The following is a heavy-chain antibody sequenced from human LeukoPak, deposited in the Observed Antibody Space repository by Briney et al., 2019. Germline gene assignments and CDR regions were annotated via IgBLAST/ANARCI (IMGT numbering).Heavy chain of an antibody. CDR2: INEDGSEK. D-gene: IGHD5-24*01. CDR3: ARGETMDV. J-gene: IGHJ6*03. V-gene: IGHV3-7*01. CDR1: EFSFETYW. Sequence: TGGSLRLSCVALEFSFETYWMSWVRQAPGKGPEWVANINEDGSEKHYAGSVRGRFTISRDNADNSLHLQMNSLRPEDMAVYYCARGETMDVWGKGTTVTVSS.